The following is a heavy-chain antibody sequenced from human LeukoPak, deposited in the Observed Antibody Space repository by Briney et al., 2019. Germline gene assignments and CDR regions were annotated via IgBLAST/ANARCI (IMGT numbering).Heavy chain of an antibody. CDR1: GFTFSSYW. CDR3: ARETTVTTRGFDP. J-gene: IGHJ5*02. V-gene: IGHV3-7*01. Sequence: GGSLRLSCAASGFTFSSYWMSWVRQAPGKGLEWVANIKQDGSEKYYADSVKGRFTISRDNSKNTLYLQVNSLRAEDTAVYYCARETTVTTRGFDPWGQGTLVTVSP. D-gene: IGHD4-11*01. CDR2: IKQDGSEK.